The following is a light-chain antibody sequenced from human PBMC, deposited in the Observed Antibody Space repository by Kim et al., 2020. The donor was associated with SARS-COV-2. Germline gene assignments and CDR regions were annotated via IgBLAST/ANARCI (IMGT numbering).Light chain of an antibody. V-gene: IGKV1-33*01. Sequence: DIQMTQSPSSLSASVGDRVTITCQANQDINNYLNWYQQKPGKAPKFLIYDASNLEAGVPSRFSGSGSGTHFTFTISSLQPEDIGTYYCQQYFNLPLTFGGGTKVEIK. J-gene: IGKJ4*01. CDR3: QQYFNLPLT. CDR2: DAS. CDR1: QDINNY.